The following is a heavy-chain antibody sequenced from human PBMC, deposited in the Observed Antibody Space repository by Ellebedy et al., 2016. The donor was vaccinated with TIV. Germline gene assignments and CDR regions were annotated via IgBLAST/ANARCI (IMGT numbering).Heavy chain of an antibody. CDR2: MDYSGST. CDR1: GDAISSSSYN. Sequence: MPSETLSLTCSVSGDAISSSSYNWGWIRQPQGKGLEWIGSMDYSGSTYYNPSLRSRATISVDTSKNHLSLKLSSVTAADTALYFCARQPQGPYYASRGPYWYFDLWGRGALVTVSS. J-gene: IGHJ2*01. D-gene: IGHD3-22*01. CDR3: ARQPQGPYYASRGPYWYFDL. V-gene: IGHV4-39*01.